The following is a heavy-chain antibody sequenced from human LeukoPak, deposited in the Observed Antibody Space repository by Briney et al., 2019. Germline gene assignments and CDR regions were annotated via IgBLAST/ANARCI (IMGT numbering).Heavy chain of an antibody. CDR2: INHSGSN. J-gene: IGHJ4*02. Sequence: SETLSLTCAVYGGSFSGYYWSWVRQPPGKGLEWVGEINHSGSNNYSPSLKSRVTISTDTSKNQFSLKLSSVTAADTAVYFCARGGGEAPSSWGQGNLVTVSS. CDR3: ARGGGEAPSS. V-gene: IGHV4-34*01. CDR1: GGSFSGYY. D-gene: IGHD2-21*01.